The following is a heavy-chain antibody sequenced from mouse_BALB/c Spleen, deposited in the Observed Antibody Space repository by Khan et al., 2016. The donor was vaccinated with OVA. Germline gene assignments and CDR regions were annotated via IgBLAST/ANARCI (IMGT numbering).Heavy chain of an antibody. D-gene: IGHD2-10*01. CDR2: ISSTGSYT. CDR3: TRPSYYGNPWFTY. V-gene: IGHV5-9*02. Sequence: EVELVESGGGLVKPGGSLKLSCEVSGFAFNSYDMSWVRQTPEKRLEWVATISSTGSYTYYPGSVTGRFTISRDTARNTLYLQMSSLRSEDTALYYCTRPSYYGNPWFTYWGQGTLVTVSA. J-gene: IGHJ3*01. CDR1: GFAFNSYD.